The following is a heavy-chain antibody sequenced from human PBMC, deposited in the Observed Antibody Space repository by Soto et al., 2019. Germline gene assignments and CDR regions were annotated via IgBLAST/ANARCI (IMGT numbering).Heavy chain of an antibody. Sequence: PSETLSLTCTVSGGSISSGDYYWSWIRQPPGKGLEWIGYIYYSGSTYYNPSLKSRVTISVDTSKNQFSLKLSSVTAADTAVYYCARYPDYGDSYYFDYWGQGTLVTVSS. V-gene: IGHV4-30-4*01. D-gene: IGHD4-17*01. CDR2: IYYSGST. CDR1: GGSISSGDYY. J-gene: IGHJ4*02. CDR3: ARYPDYGDSYYFDY.